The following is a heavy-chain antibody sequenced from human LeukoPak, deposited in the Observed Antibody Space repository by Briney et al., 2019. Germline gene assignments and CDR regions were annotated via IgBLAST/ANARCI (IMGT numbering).Heavy chain of an antibody. CDR2: IIPIFGTA. J-gene: IGHJ5*02. CDR3: ARDYQEGVATIGGPNWFDP. CDR1: GGTFSSYA. D-gene: IGHD5-12*01. Sequence: SVEVSCKASGGTFSSYAISWVRQAPGQGLEWMGGIIPIFGTANYAQKFQGRVTITADESTSTVYMELSSLRSEDTAVYYCARDYQEGVATIGGPNWFDPWGQGTLVTVSS. V-gene: IGHV1-69*13.